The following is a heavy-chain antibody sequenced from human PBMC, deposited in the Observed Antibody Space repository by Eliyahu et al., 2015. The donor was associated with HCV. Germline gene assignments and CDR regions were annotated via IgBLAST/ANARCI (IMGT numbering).Heavy chain of an antibody. D-gene: IGHD5-12*01. CDR2: IWYDGSNK. Sequence: QVQLVESGGGVVQPGRSLRLSCAASGFTFSSYGMHWVRQAPGKGLEWVAVIWYDGSNKYYADSVKGRFTISRDNSKNTLYLQMNSLRAEDTAVYYCARDPPPTDIVALDYWGQGTLVTVSS. V-gene: IGHV3-33*08. CDR1: GFTFSSYG. CDR3: ARDPPPTDIVALDY. J-gene: IGHJ4*02.